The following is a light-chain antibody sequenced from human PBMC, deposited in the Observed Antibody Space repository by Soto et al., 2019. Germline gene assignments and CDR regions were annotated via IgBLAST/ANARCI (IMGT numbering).Light chain of an antibody. CDR1: SSDVGGYDY. J-gene: IGLJ2*01. Sequence: QSALTQPASVSGSPGQSITISCTGTSSDVGGYDYVSWYQQHPGKVPKLMIYDVSSRPSGVSNRFSGSKSGNTASLTISGLQAADAADYYCSSYASSSTLVFGGGTKVTVL. V-gene: IGLV2-14*01. CDR2: DVS. CDR3: SSYASSSTLV.